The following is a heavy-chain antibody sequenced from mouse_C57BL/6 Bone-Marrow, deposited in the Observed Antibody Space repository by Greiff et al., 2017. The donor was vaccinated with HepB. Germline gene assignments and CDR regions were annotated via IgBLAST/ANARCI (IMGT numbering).Heavy chain of an antibody. Sequence: EVHLVESGGGLVQPKGSLKLSCAASGFSFNTYAMNWVRQAPGKGLEWVARIRSKSNNYATYYADSVKDRFTISRDDSESMLYLQMNNLKTEDTAMYYCVRHDYGNPYYYAMDYWGQGTSVTVSS. D-gene: IGHD2-1*01. CDR1: GFSFNTYA. CDR3: VRHDYGNPYYYAMDY. CDR2: IRSKSNNYAT. J-gene: IGHJ4*01. V-gene: IGHV10-1*01.